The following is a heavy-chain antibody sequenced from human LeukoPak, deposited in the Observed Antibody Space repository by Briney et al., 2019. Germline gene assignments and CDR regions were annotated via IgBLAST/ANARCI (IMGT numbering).Heavy chain of an antibody. J-gene: IGHJ4*02. D-gene: IGHD1-1*01. CDR3: VRDVVQPRSVPPV. CDR1: GFTFSSYW. Sequence: GGSLRLSCRASGFTFSSYWMIWVRQAPGKGLEWVANIKLDGSEKYYADSVKGRFTISRDNAKNSLFLQMNSLRAEDTAVYYCVRDVVQPRSVPPVWGQGTLVTVSS. CDR2: IKLDGSEK. V-gene: IGHV3-7*01.